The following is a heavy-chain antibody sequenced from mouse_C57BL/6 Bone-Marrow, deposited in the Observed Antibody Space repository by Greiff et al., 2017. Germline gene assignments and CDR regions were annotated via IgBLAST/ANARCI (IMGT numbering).Heavy chain of an antibody. J-gene: IGHJ1*03. Sequence: QVKLQQPGAELVKPGASVKMSCKASGYPFTSYWITWVKQRPGQGLEWIGDIYPGSGSTNYNEKFKCKATLTVDTSSSTAYMQLSSLTSEDSAVYYCARPYYSNYWYIDVWGTGTTVTVSS. V-gene: IGHV1-55*01. CDR1: GYPFTSYW. CDR2: IYPGSGST. CDR3: ARPYYSNYWYIDV. D-gene: IGHD2-5*01.